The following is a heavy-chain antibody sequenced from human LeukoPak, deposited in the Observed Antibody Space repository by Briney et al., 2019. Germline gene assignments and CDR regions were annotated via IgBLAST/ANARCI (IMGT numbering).Heavy chain of an antibody. V-gene: IGHV3-23*01. CDR1: GFTFSSYA. CDR2: INGGGGST. J-gene: IGHJ4*02. Sequence: PGGSLRLSCAASGFTFSSYAMSWVRQAPGKGLDWVSSINGGGGSTYYADSVKGRFTISRDNSKNTLYPQMDSLRAEDTAVYYCARDRHRYSYDTGGYPPYWGQGTLVTVSS. CDR3: ARDRHRYSYDTGGYPPY. D-gene: IGHD3-22*01.